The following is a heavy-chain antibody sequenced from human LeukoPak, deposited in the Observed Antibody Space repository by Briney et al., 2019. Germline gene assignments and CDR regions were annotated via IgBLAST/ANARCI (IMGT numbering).Heavy chain of an antibody. CDR2: IDHGGST. D-gene: IGHD3-10*01. V-gene: IGHV4-59*01. CDR3: ARVEEGYGSGRRENYYYYYMDV. Sequence: SETLSLTCTVSGGSFSSYYWTWIRQPPGKGLEWVGYIDHGGSTNYNPSLRSRVSISSDTSKNQFSLKLTSVTAADTAVYYCARVEEGYGSGRRENYYYYYMDVWGKGTTVTISS. CDR1: GGSFSSYY. J-gene: IGHJ6*03.